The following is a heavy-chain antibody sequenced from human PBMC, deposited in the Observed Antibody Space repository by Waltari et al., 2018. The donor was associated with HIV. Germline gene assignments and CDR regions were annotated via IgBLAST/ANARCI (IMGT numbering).Heavy chain of an antibody. CDR2: IYYIGST. CDR3: ARVSSGGGGGNRYFDY. J-gene: IGHJ4*02. D-gene: IGHD2-15*01. V-gene: IGHV4-59*01. Sequence: QVQLQESGPGLVKPSETVSLTCTVSGGSISSYYWTGIRQPPGKGLEWIGYIYYIGSTTYNPSLKSRFTISVDTSNNLFSLKLSAVTAADTAVYYYARVSSGGGGGNRYFDYWGQGALVTISS. CDR1: GGSISSYY.